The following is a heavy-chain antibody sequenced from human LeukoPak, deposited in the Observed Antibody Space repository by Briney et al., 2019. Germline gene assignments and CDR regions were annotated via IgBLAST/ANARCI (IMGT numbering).Heavy chain of an antibody. CDR3: ARDQEGVYYYYMDV. D-gene: IGHD3-16*01. J-gene: IGHJ6*03. CDR2: VSSSGAYI. CDR1: GFIFSDYT. V-gene: IGHV3-21*01. Sequence: GSLRLSCAASGFIFSDYTMNWVRQAPGKGLEWVSSVSSSGAYIFYADSVKGRFTISRDNAKNSLFLQMNSLRAEDTAVYYCARDQEGVYYYYMDVWGKGTTVTVSS.